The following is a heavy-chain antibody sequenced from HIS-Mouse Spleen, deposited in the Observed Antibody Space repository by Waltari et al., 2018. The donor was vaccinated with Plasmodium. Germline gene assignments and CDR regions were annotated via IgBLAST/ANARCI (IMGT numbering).Heavy chain of an antibody. CDR1: GGSFSGYY. V-gene: IGHV4-34*01. CDR3: ARRQFLSWYFDL. CDR2: NNHRGST. Sequence: QVQLQQWGAGLLKPSETLSLTCAVYGGSFSGYYWSWIRPPPGKGLEWLGENNHRGSTNYNPSIKRRVTISVDTAKNQFSLKRSSVTAADTAVYYCARRQFLSWYFDLWGRGTLVTVSS. J-gene: IGHJ2*01.